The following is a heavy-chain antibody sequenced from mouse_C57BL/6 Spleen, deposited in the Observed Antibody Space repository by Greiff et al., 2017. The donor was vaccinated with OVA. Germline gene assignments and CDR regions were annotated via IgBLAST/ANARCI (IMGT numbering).Heavy chain of an antibody. CDR2: ISDGGSYT. CDR3: ARVLGRRGYFDV. Sequence: EVKLVESGGGLVKPGGSLKLSCAASGFTFSSYAMSWVRQTPEKRLEWVATISDGGSYTYYPDNVKGRFTISRDNAKNNLYLQMSHLKSEDTAMYYGARVLGRRGYFDVWGTGTTVTVSS. D-gene: IGHD4-1*01. V-gene: IGHV5-4*03. CDR1: GFTFSSYA. J-gene: IGHJ1*03.